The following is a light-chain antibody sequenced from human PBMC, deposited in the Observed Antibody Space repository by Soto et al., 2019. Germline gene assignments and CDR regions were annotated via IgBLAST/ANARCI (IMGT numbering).Light chain of an antibody. CDR1: EDINSR. CDR3: QQADSFPIT. J-gene: IGKJ5*01. Sequence: MTQSPSSLSASVCDRVTISFRASEDINSRLAWYQQKPGNAPKLLIYAAFILQSGVPSRFSGYGSGTDFTLSISSLQPEDFATYYCQQADSFPITFGQGTRL. CDR2: AAF. V-gene: IGKV1-12*01.